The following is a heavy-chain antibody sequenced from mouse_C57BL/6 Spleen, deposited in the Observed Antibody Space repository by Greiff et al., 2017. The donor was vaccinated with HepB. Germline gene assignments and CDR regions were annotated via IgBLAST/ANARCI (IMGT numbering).Heavy chain of an antibody. CDR1: GYSITSGYY. D-gene: IGHD2-5*01. J-gene: IGHJ3*01. CDR2: ISYDGSN. Sequence: VQLQESGPGLVKPSQSLSLTCSVTGYSITSGYYWNWIRQFPGNKLEWMGYISYDGSNNYNPSLKNRISITRDTSKNQFFLKLNSVTTKDTATYYCARNSNFQAWFAYWGQGTLVTVSA. V-gene: IGHV3-6*01. CDR3: ARNSNFQAWFAY.